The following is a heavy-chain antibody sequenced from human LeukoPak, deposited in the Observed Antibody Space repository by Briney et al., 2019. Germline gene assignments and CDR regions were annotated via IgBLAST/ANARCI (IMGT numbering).Heavy chain of an antibody. D-gene: IGHD4-23*01. J-gene: IGHJ4*02. V-gene: IGHV3-23*01. CDR2: ISGSGGST. CDR1: GFTFGSYA. Sequence: GGSLRLSCAASGFTFGSYAMSWVRQAPGKGLEWVSAISGSGGSTYYADSVKGRFTISRDNSKNALYLQMNSLRAEDTAVYYCAKDNSGYPLDYWGQGTLVTVSS. CDR3: AKDNSGYPLDY.